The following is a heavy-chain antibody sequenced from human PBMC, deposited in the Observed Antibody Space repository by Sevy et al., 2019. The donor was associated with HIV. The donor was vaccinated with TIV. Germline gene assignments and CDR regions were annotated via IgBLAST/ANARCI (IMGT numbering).Heavy chain of an antibody. Sequence: GGSLRLSCAASGFTFSNYAMSWVRQAPGKGLEWVSVITISGGTTYYADSVKGRFTISKDSSKNTRYLQINSLRAEDTAVDYCAKDRVSGTYYTGDVDHWGQGTLVTVSS. CDR3: AKDRVSGTYYTGDVDH. V-gene: IGHV3-23*01. D-gene: IGHD3-10*01. CDR1: GFTFSNYA. CDR2: ITISGGTT. J-gene: IGHJ4*02.